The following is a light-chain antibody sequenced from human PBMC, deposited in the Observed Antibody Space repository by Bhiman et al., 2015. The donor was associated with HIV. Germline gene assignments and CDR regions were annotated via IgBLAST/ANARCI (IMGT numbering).Light chain of an antibody. Sequence: QSALTQPASVSGSPGQSITISCTGTTSDVGGYNYVSWYQQHPGKGPKLMIYDVSNRPSGVSNRFSGAKSGNTASLTISGLQAEDEADYHCCSYAGGATWVFGGGTKLTVL. V-gene: IGLV2-14*03. CDR3: CSYAGGATWV. J-gene: IGLJ3*02. CDR2: DVS. CDR1: TSDVGGYNY.